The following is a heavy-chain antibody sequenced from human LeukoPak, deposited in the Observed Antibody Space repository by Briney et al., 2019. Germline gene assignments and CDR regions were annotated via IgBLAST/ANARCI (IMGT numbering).Heavy chain of an antibody. J-gene: IGHJ5*02. CDR1: GHTFTTFD. D-gene: IGHD4-11*01. CDR2: MNPNSGNT. V-gene: IGHV1-8*02. CDR3: ARGLLGFMRSDYSNYWDNWFDP. Sequence: GASVKVSCKASGHTFTTFDINWVRQATGQGLEWMGWMNPNSGNTGYAQRFQGRVTMTRNTSISTAYMELSSLRSEDTAVYYCARGLLGFMRSDYSNYWDNWFDPWGQGTLVTVSS.